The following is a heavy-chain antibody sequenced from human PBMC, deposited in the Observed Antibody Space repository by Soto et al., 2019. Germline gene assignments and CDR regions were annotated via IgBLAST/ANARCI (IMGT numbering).Heavy chain of an antibody. CDR3: AVLIVVVTATPKGFDY. V-gene: IGHV1-69*01. J-gene: IGHJ4*02. D-gene: IGHD2-21*02. CDR1: GGTFSSYA. Sequence: QVQLVQSGAEVKKPGSSVKVSCKASGGTFSSYAISWVRQAPGQGLEWMGGIIPIFGTANYAQKFQGRVTITADESPSTAYMELSSLRSEDTAVYYCAVLIVVVTATPKGFDYWGQGTLVTVSS. CDR2: IIPIFGTA.